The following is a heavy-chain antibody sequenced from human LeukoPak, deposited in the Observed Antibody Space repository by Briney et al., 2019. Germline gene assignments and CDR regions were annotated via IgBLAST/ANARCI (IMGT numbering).Heavy chain of an antibody. D-gene: IGHD1-26*01. CDR2: ISYDGSNK. CDR1: GFTFSSYA. CDR3: ARDRVGATDYFDY. J-gene: IGHJ4*02. V-gene: IGHV3-30-3*01. Sequence: PGRSLRLSCAASGFTFSSYAMHWVRQAPGKGLEWVAVISYDGSNKYYADSVKGRFTISRDNPKNTLYLQMNSLRAEDTAVYYCARDRVGATDYFDYWGQGTLVTVSS.